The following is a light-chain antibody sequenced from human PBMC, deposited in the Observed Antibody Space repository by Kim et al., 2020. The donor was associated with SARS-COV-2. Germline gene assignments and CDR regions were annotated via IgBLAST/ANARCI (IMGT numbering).Light chain of an antibody. CDR3: QQRYSGWT. Sequence: EIVLTQSPATLSLSPGERATLSCTASHSVSSYLAWYQQKPGQAPRLLIYGASNRATGIPARFSGSGSGTGFTLTINSLEPEDFAFYYCQQRYSGWTFGQGTKVDIK. CDR1: HSVSSY. CDR2: GAS. J-gene: IGKJ1*01. V-gene: IGKV3-11*01.